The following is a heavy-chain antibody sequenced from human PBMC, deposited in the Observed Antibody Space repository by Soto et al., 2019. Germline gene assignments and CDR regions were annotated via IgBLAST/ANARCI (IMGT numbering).Heavy chain of an antibody. CDR1: GGSITSGNSYS. D-gene: IGHD2-21*01. J-gene: IGHJ5*02. Sequence: SETLSLTCAVSGGSITSGNSYSWSWIRQPPGKGLEWIGSISHTGSTSYNPSLKSRVTMSVDKTKNQYSLKLSSVTAADMGVYYCAIVVAPYFVTWFDPWGQGTLVTVSS. CDR2: ISHTGST. CDR3: AIVVAPYFVTWFDP. V-gene: IGHV4-30-2*01.